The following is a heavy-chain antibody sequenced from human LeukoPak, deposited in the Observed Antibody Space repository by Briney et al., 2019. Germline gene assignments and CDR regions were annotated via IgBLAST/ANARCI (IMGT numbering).Heavy chain of an antibody. CDR1: GFTFSSYA. CDR3: AKVHESEPDDYGYYFDY. Sequence: GGSLRLSCAPSGFTFSSYAMSWARQAPGKGLERVSAICGSGGRADYADSVKGRSTISRHNSKNTLYLQMNSLRAEDTAVYYCAKVHESEPDDYGYYFDYWGQGTLVTVSS. J-gene: IGHJ4*02. CDR2: ICGSGGRA. D-gene: IGHD4-17*01. V-gene: IGHV3-23*01.